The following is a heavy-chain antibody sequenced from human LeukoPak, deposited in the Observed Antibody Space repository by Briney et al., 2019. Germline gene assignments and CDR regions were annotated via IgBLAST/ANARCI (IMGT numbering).Heavy chain of an antibody. D-gene: IGHD3-22*01. V-gene: IGHV3-30*02. CDR3: AKDFAVSSGYYYVGDY. CDR1: GFTYSSYG. J-gene: IGHJ4*02. Sequence: GGSLRLFCGAWGFTYSSYGIHWVRGAPGEGREGVAFIRYDGRNKYYAGSVKGRFTISRDNSKNTLYLQMNSLRAEDTAVYYCAKDFAVSSGYYYVGDYWGQGTLVTVSS. CDR2: IRYDGRNK.